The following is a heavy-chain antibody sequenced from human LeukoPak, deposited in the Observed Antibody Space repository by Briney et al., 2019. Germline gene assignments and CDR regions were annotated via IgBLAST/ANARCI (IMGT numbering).Heavy chain of an antibody. CDR2: IYYSGRT. J-gene: IGHJ3*02. CDR1: GGSISDYY. Sequence: SGTLSLTSTVSGGSISDYYWNWMRQPTGKGLEWIGYIYYSGRTNYNPSLKSRVSISVDTSKNQFSLTLSSVTAADTAVYYCARDFRGSVDAFDIWGQGTMVAVSS. V-gene: IGHV4-59*01. CDR3: ARDFRGSVDAFDI.